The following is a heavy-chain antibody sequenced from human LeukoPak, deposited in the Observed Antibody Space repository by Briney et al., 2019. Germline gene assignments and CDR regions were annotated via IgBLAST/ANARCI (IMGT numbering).Heavy chain of an antibody. Sequence: GGSLRLSCAASGITFSSYAMSWVRQAPGKGLEWVSAISGSGGSTYYADSVKGRFTISRDNSKNTLYLQMNSLRAEDTAVYYCAKDPGRILGPPWVWFDPWGQGTLVTVSS. J-gene: IGHJ5*02. CDR1: GITFSSYA. CDR2: ISGSGGST. D-gene: IGHD2-15*01. V-gene: IGHV3-23*01. CDR3: AKDPGRILGPPWVWFDP.